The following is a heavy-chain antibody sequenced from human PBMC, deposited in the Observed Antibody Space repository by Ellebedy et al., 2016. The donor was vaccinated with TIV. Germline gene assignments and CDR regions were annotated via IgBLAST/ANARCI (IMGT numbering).Heavy chain of an antibody. CDR3: ARSDLDYRDGMDV. CDR2: ISSSSSYI. J-gene: IGHJ6*02. D-gene: IGHD4-11*01. Sequence: GESLKISXAASGFTFSSYSMNWVRQAPGKGLEWVSSISSSSSYIYYADSVKGRFTISRDNAKNSLYLQMNSLRAEDTAVYYCARSDLDYRDGMDVWGQGTTVTVSS. V-gene: IGHV3-21*01. CDR1: GFTFSSYS.